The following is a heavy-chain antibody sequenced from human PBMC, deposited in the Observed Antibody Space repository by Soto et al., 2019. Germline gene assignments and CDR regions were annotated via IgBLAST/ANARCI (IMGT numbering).Heavy chain of an antibody. Sequence: PGGSLRLSCAASGFTFSSYSMNWVRQAPGKGLEWVSSISSSSSYIYYADSVKGRFTISRDNAKNSLYLQMNSLRAEDTAVYCCARDALWFGELLYGMDVWGQGTTVTVSS. D-gene: IGHD3-10*01. V-gene: IGHV3-21*01. CDR3: ARDALWFGELLYGMDV. CDR1: GFTFSSYS. CDR2: ISSSSSYI. J-gene: IGHJ6*02.